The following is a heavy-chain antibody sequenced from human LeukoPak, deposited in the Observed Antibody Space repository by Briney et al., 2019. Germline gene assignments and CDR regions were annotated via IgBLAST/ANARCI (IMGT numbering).Heavy chain of an antibody. J-gene: IGHJ5*02. CDR2: MNPNRGNT. CDR3: ARGRGNRSFGIFGVVIIANWFDP. Sequence: ASVKVSCKASGYTFTSYDINWVRQAAGQGLEWMGWMNPNRGNTVYAQKFQGRVTITRNTSISTAYMELSSLRSEDTAVYYCARGRGNRSFGIFGVVIIANWFDPWGQGTLVTVSS. D-gene: IGHD3-3*01. CDR1: GYTFTSYD. V-gene: IGHV1-8*03.